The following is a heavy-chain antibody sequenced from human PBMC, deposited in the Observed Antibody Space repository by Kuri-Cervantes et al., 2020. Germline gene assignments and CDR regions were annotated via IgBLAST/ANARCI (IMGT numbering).Heavy chain of an antibody. CDR1: GYTFTSYD. CDR3: ARDRVVQGVIMGWVYMDV. J-gene: IGHJ6*03. D-gene: IGHD3-10*01. Sequence: ASVKVSCKASGYTFTSYDINWVRQATGQGLEWVGWMNPNSGNTGYAQKFQGRVTMTRNTSISTAYMELSSLRSEDTAVYYCARDRVVQGVIMGWVYMDVWGKGTTVTVSS. V-gene: IGHV1-8*01. CDR2: MNPNSGNT.